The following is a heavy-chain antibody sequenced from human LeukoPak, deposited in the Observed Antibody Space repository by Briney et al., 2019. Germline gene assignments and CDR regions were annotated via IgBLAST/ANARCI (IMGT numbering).Heavy chain of an antibody. CDR3: ARDSSMGVVPACWFDP. Sequence: SETLSLTCTVSGGSISSGSYYWSWIRQPAGKGLEWIGRIYTSGSTNYNPSLKSRVTISVDTSKNQFSLKLSSVTAADTAVYYCARDSSMGVVPACWFDPWGQGTPVTVSS. J-gene: IGHJ5*02. V-gene: IGHV4-61*02. CDR2: IYTSGST. D-gene: IGHD2-2*01. CDR1: GGSISSGSYY.